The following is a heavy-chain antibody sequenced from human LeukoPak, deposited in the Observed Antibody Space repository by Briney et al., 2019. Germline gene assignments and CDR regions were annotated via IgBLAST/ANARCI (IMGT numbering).Heavy chain of an antibody. CDR1: GFTFSSYA. V-gene: IGHV3-23*01. CDR3: AKDGEEFYDYVWGSSLYYFDY. Sequence: GGSLRLSCAASGFTFSSYAMSWVRQAPGKGLEWVSAISGSGGSTYYADSVKGRFTISRDNSKNTLYLQMNSLRAEDTAVYYCAKDGEEFYDYVWGSSLYYFDYWGQGTLVTVSS. J-gene: IGHJ4*02. D-gene: IGHD3-16*01. CDR2: ISGSGGST.